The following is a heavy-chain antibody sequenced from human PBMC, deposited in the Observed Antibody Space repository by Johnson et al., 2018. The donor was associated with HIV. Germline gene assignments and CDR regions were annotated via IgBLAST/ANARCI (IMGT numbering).Heavy chain of an antibody. V-gene: IGHV3-9*01. D-gene: IGHD1-26*01. CDR2: ISWNSCSI. Sequence: VQLVESGGGVVQPGRSLRLSCAASGFTFSSYAMSWVRQAPGKGLEWVSGISWNSCSIGYADSVKGRFTISRDNAKNSLYLQMNSLRAEDTALYYCAKDHREVDGFDIWGQGTMVTVSS. J-gene: IGHJ3*02. CDR1: GFTFSSYA. CDR3: AKDHREVDGFDI.